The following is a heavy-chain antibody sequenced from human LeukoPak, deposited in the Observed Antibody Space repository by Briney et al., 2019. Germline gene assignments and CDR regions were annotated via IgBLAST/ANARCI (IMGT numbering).Heavy chain of an antibody. CDR2: IKQDGSEK. Sequence: GGSLGLSCAASGFTFSSYWMSWVRQAPGKGLEWVANIKQDGSEKYYADSVKGRFTISRDNSKNTLYLQMNSLRAEDTAVYYCATTGPWSAEYFQHWGQGTLVTVSS. CDR3: ATTGPWSAEYFQH. CDR1: GFTFSSYW. V-gene: IGHV3-7*03. D-gene: IGHD1-14*01. J-gene: IGHJ1*01.